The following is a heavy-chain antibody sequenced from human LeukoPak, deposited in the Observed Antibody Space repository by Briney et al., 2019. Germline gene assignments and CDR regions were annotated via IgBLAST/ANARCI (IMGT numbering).Heavy chain of an antibody. CDR2: IHYSGST. V-gene: IGHV4-59*01. CDR1: GGSISSYY. D-gene: IGHD4-23*01. J-gene: IGHJ4*02. CDR3: AGEYGSNNS. Sequence: SETLSLTCTVSGGSISSYYWSWTRQPPGKGLEWIGYIHYSGSTNYNPSLKSRVTMSLDTSKNQFSLKLSSVTAADTAIYFCAGEYGSNNSWGQGTLVTVSS.